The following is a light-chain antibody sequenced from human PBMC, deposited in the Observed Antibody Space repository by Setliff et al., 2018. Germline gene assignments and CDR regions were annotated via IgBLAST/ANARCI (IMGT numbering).Light chain of an antibody. CDR2: TNN. CDR1: SSNIGAGFS. J-gene: IGLJ1*01. V-gene: IGLV1-40*01. CDR3: QSYDISLTGYV. Sequence: QSVLTQPPSVSGAPGQTVTISCTGSSSNIGAGFSVHWYQQLPGTAPKLVMYTNNNRPSGVPDRFSGSKSGSKSGTSASLAIAGLQAEDEADYYCQSYDISLTGYVFGTGTKVTVL.